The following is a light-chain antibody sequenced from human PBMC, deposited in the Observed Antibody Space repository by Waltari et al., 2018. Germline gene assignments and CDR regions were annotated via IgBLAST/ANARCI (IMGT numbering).Light chain of an antibody. CDR1: QSVTSTY. CDR3: QQYGSSPRYT. J-gene: IGKJ2*01. CDR2: AAS. Sequence: EIVLTQSPGTLSLSPGDTAALSCSASQSVTSTYLAWYQQKPGPAPRPLIFAASSRAAGTADRFSGSGSGTDFTLTISRLDPEDFAVYYCQQYGSSPRYTFGQGTKLEIK. V-gene: IGKV3-20*01.